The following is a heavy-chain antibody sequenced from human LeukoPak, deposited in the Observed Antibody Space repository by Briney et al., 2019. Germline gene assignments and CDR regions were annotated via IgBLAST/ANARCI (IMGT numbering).Heavy chain of an antibody. J-gene: IGHJ6*03. V-gene: IGHV4-31*03. CDR1: GGSISSGGYY. CDR2: IYYSGST. D-gene: IGHD3-10*01. Sequence: SQTLSLTCTISGGSISSGGYYSSWIRQHPGKGLGWSGYIYYSGSTYYNPSLKSRVTISVDTSKNQFSLKLSSVTAADTAVYYCARDRGYYGSGGRYMDVWGKGTTVTVSS. CDR3: ARDRGYYGSGGRYMDV.